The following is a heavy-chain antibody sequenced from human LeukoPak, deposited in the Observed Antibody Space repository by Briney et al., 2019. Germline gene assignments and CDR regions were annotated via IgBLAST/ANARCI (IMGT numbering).Heavy chain of an antibody. D-gene: IGHD3-10*01. V-gene: IGHV4-31*03. Sequence: SQTLSLTCTVSGGSISSGGYYWSWIRQHPGKGLEWIGYIYYSGSTYYNPSLKSRVTISVDTSKNQFSLKLSSVTAADTAVYYCAREFARFGEPRPIYYYGMDVWGQGTTVTVSS. CDR1: GGSISSGGYY. CDR2: IYYSGST. CDR3: AREFARFGEPRPIYYYGMDV. J-gene: IGHJ6*02.